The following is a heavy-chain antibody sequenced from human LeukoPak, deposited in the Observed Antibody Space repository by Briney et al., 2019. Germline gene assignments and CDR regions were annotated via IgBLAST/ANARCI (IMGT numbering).Heavy chain of an antibody. Sequence: SETLSRTCAVSGYSISSGYYWAWIRQPPGKGLEWIGSIYHSGSTYYNPSLKSRVTISVDTSKNQFSLKLSSVTAADTAVYYCARDQRSGGSFDYWGQGTLVTVSS. V-gene: IGHV4-38-2*02. CDR1: GYSISSGYY. J-gene: IGHJ4*02. CDR3: ARDQRSGGSFDY. CDR2: IYHSGST. D-gene: IGHD2-15*01.